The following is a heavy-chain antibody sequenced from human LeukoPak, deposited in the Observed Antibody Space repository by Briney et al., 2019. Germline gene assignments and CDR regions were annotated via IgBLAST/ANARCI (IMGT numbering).Heavy chain of an antibody. V-gene: IGHV3-72*01. Sequence: PGGSLRLSCAASGFTFSDHYMDWVRQAPGKGLEWVGRTRNKANSYTTEYAASVKGRFTITRDDSKNSLYLQMNSLKTEDTAVYYCAVQLERLGVNSNDAFDIWGQGTMVTVSS. CDR3: AVQLERLGVNSNDAFDI. J-gene: IGHJ3*02. CDR1: GFTFSDHY. CDR2: TRNKANSYTT. D-gene: IGHD1-1*01.